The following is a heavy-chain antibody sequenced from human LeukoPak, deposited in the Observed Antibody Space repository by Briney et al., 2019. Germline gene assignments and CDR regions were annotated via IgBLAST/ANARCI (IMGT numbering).Heavy chain of an antibody. CDR1: GFTFSSYS. CDR2: ISSSSSTI. CDR3: ARDPYYYDSSGYQRAYYYYYGMDV. Sequence: GGSLRLSCAASGFTFSSYSMNWVRQAPGKGLEWVSYISSSSSTIYYADSVKGRFTISRDNAKNSLYLQMNSLRDEDTAVYYCARDPYYYDSSGYQRAYYYYYGMDVWGQGTTVTVSS. J-gene: IGHJ6*02. D-gene: IGHD3-22*01. V-gene: IGHV3-48*02.